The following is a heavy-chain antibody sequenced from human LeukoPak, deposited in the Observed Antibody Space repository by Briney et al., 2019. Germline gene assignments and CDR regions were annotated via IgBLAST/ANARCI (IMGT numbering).Heavy chain of an antibody. J-gene: IGHJ4*02. CDR1: GFTFSSYA. V-gene: IGHV3-23*01. CDR2: ISDSGGTT. Sequence: GGSLRLSCAASGFTFSSYAMSWVRQAPGKGLEWVSVISDSGGTTYYADSVKGRFTISRDNSKNTLYLQMNSLRAEDTAVYYCAKDFYSGYYFDYWRQGTLVTVSS. D-gene: IGHD4-11*01. CDR3: AKDFYSGYYFDY.